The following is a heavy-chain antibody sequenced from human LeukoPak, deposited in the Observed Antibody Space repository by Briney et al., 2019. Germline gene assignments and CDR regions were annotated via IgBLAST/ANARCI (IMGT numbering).Heavy chain of an antibody. D-gene: IGHD3-16*01. CDR3: ARGGTWGSFDY. CDR1: GFTFSTYW. Sequence: GGSLRLSCAASGFTFSTYWMNWVRQAPGMGLEWVAYIREDGSHENYVDSVKGRFTISRDNAKNSLSLQLNSLRAEDTAVYFCARGGTWGSFDYWGQGTLVTVSP. V-gene: IGHV3-7*01. J-gene: IGHJ4*02. CDR2: IREDGSHE.